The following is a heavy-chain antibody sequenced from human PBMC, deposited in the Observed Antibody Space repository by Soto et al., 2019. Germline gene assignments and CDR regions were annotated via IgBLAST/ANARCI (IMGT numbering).Heavy chain of an antibody. CDR1: GYVFTNHA. J-gene: IGHJ6*02. V-gene: IGHV3-23*04. D-gene: IGHD6-6*01. Sequence: EVQLVESGGGLVEPGGSLRLSCAAAGYVFTNHAMSWVRQVPGGGLEWVSAISGSGGSTDYADSVKGRFTISRDNFRSALYLQMDSLRAEDTAVYYCERFGSTTSSGPPGVAVWGQGTTVTVSS. CDR2: ISGSGGST. CDR3: ERFGSTTSSGPPGVAV.